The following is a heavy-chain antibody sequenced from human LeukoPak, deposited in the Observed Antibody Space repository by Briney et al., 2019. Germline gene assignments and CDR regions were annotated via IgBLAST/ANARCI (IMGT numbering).Heavy chain of an antibody. D-gene: IGHD3-22*01. CDR1: GFTFSSYA. CDR3: AKTRSAYYLFDY. Sequence: GGSLRLSCAASGFTFSSYAMSWVRQAPGKGLEWVSAISGSDSSTYYADSVKGRFTISRDNSKNTLYLQMNSLRAEDTAVYYCAKTRSAYYLFDYWGQGTLVTVPS. J-gene: IGHJ4*02. V-gene: IGHV3-23*01. CDR2: ISGSDSST.